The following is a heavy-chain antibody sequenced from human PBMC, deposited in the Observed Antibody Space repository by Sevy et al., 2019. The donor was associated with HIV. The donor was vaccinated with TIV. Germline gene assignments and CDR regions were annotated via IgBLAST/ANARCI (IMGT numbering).Heavy chain of an antibody. Sequence: GGSLRLSCAASGFAFYDYSMSWIRQAPGKGLEWVATLSFGCGKINYADSVKGRFTISRDNSKNSFYLQMDNLRVEETALYYCAGEGCTRPNDYWGQGTRVTVSS. CDR2: LSFGCGKI. D-gene: IGHD2-8*01. CDR1: GFAFYDYS. CDR3: AGEGCTRPNDY. J-gene: IGHJ4*02. V-gene: IGHV3-23*01.